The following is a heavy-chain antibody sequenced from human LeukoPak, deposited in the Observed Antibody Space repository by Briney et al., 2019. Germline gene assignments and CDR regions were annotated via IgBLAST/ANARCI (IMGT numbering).Heavy chain of an antibody. V-gene: IGHV3-23*01. J-gene: IGHJ4*02. CDR2: IGGSGGTT. Sequence: GGSLRLSCAASGFTFSSYAMSWVRQAPGKGLEWVSAIGGSGGTTHYADSVKGRFTISRDNSKNTLYLQMNGLRAEDTAVYYCARRAQGDSSGYYFDYWGQGTLVTVSS. D-gene: IGHD3-22*01. CDR1: GFTFSSYA. CDR3: ARRAQGDSSGYYFDY.